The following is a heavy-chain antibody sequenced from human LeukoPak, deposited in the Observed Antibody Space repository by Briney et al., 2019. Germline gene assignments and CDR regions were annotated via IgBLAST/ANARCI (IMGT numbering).Heavy chain of an antibody. CDR3: AGDYRGSLDY. J-gene: IGHJ4*02. CDR1: GGSISSSIYY. D-gene: IGHD4-11*01. V-gene: IGHV4-39*07. Sequence: SETLSLTCIVSGGSISSSIYYWAWVRQPPGKGLEWIGEINHSGSTNSNPSLKSRVTISVDTSKNQFSLKLSSVTAADTAVYYCAGDYRGSLDYWGQGTLVTVSS. CDR2: INHSGST.